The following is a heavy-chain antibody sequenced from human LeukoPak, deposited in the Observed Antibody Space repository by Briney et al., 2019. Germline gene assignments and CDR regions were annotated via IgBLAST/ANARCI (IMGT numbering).Heavy chain of an antibody. Sequence: PSQTLSLTCTVSGGSISSGSYYWSWIRQPAGKGLEWIGRIYTSGSTNYNPSLKSRVTISVDTSKNQFSLKLSSVTAADTAVYYCARHEALAYDSSVGRIDPWGQGTLVTVSS. CDR1: GGSISSGSYY. CDR2: IYTSGST. D-gene: IGHD3-22*01. CDR3: ARHEALAYDSSVGRIDP. J-gene: IGHJ5*02. V-gene: IGHV4-61*02.